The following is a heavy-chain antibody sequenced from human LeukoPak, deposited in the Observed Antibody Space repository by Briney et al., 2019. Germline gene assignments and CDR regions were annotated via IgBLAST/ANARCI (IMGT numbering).Heavy chain of an antibody. CDR1: GFTLSDHY. J-gene: IGHJ4*02. Sequence: GGSLRLSCAVSGFTLSDHYMDWVRQAPGKGLEWLAVVWYDDAVKNYADSVKGRFTISRDNSKNTLFLQVNNLSAEDTAVYYCARDNDYYDLHYWGQGTLVTVSS. CDR3: ARDNDYYDLHY. D-gene: IGHD3-22*01. V-gene: IGHV3-33*08. CDR2: VWYDDAVK.